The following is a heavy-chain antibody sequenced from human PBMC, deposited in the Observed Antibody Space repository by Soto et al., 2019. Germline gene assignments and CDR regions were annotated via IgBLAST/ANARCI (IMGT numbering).Heavy chain of an antibody. CDR2: TYYRSKWYN. CDR1: GDSVSSNSAA. D-gene: IGHD2-2*01. V-gene: IGHV6-1*01. J-gene: IGHJ3*02. Sequence: QVQLQQSGPGLVKPSQTLSLTCAISGDSVSSNSAAWNWIRQSPSRGLEWLGRTYYRSKWYNDYAVSVKSRLTINPDTSKNQFSLQLNSVTPEDTAVYYCASSVVVPAAMNGDAFDIWGQGTMVTVSS. CDR3: ASSVVVPAAMNGDAFDI.